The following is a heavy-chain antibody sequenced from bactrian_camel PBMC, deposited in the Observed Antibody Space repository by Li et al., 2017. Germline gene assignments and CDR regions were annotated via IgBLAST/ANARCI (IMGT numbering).Heavy chain of an antibody. V-gene: IGHV3-3*01. Sequence: HVQLVESGGGSVQAGGSLRLSCAASGDATSNYCMGWFRKAPGKERERVATISSYASRTWYAGSEKGRFTISKDNAKNTLYLQMNSLKPEDTAMYYCAAVRYGGSWYPLCRARSADFGYWGQGTQVTVS. CDR2: ISSYASRT. CDR3: AAVRYGGSWYPLCRARSADFGY. D-gene: IGHD6*01. J-gene: IGHJ6*01. CDR1: GDATSNYC.